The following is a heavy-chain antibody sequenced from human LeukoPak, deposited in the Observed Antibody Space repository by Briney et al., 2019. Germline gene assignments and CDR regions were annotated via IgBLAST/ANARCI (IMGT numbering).Heavy chain of an antibody. Sequence: SETLSLTCAVYTGSFRGCFWSWIRQPPGKGLEWIGEINNSGSTNYDPSLKSRVTISVDTSKNQFSLKLSSVTAADTAMYYCARVVGDSGDYFDYWGQGTLVTVSS. V-gene: IGHV4-34*01. D-gene: IGHD3-3*01. CDR1: TGSFRGCF. CDR2: INNSGST. J-gene: IGHJ4*02. CDR3: ARVVGDSGDYFDY.